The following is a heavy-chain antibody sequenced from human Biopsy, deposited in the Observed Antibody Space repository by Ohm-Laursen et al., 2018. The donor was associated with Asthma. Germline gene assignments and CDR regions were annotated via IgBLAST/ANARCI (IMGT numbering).Heavy chain of an antibody. V-gene: IGHV3-23*01. CDR2: ISGSGGST. CDR3: AKGRSYHYYYGMDV. J-gene: IGHJ6*02. Sequence: SLRLSCAASGFTFSSYAMSWVRQAPGKGLEWVSGISGSGGSTYYADSVKGRFTISRDNSKNTLYLQVSSLRAEDTAVYYCAKGRSYHYYYGMDVWGQGTTVTVSS. CDR1: GFTFSSYA.